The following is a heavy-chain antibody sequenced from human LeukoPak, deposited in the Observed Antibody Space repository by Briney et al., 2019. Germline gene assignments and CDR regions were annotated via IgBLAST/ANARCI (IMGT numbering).Heavy chain of an antibody. V-gene: IGHV3-7*01. Sequence: PGGSLRLSCAASRFTFRSYWMSWVRQAPGKGLEWVANINQDESEKSYVDSVRGRFTISRDNAKNAVYLQVHSLRAEDTSVYYCARVASGSYYNGLLDYWGQGTLVTVSS. CDR2: INQDESEK. D-gene: IGHD3-10*01. CDR3: ARVASGSYYNGLLDY. CDR1: RFTFRSYW. J-gene: IGHJ4*02.